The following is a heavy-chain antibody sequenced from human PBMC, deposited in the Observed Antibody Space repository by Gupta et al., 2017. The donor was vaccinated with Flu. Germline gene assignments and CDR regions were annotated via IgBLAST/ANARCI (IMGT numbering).Heavy chain of an antibody. CDR2: ISGSGGST. Sequence: EVQLLESGGGLVQPGGSLGLACGASGFSLSSYAMSWVRQAPGKGLEWVSAISGSGGSTYYADSVKGRFTISRDNSKNTLYLQMNSLRAEDTAVYYCAKVYVVVVADRDYFDYWGQGTLVTVSS. V-gene: IGHV3-23*01. D-gene: IGHD2-15*01. CDR1: GFSLSSYA. J-gene: IGHJ4*02. CDR3: AKVYVVVVADRDYFDY.